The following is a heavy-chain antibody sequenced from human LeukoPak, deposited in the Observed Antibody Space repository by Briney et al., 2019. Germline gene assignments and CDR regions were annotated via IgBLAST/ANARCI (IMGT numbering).Heavy chain of an antibody. CDR2: IYYSGST. CDR1: GGSISSSSYY. J-gene: IGHJ4*02. D-gene: IGHD3-10*01. CDR3: ARDPLYYYGSGSA. V-gene: IGHV4-39*07. Sequence: PSETLSLTCTVSGGSISSSSYYWGWIRQPPGKGLEWIGSIYYSGSTYYNPSLKSRVTISVDTSKNQFSLKLSSVTAADTAVYYCARDPLYYYGSGSAWGQGTLVTVSS.